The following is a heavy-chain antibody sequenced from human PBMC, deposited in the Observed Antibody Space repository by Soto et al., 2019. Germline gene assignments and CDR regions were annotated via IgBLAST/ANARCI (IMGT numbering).Heavy chain of an antibody. CDR3: ASTGEAPEGDESGRGDAFDI. J-gene: IGHJ3*02. CDR2: INPSGGST. CDR1: GYTFTSYY. V-gene: IGHV1-46*01. D-gene: IGHD1-26*01. Sequence: ASVKVSCKASGYTFTSYYMHWVRQAPGQGLEWMGIINPSGGSTSYAQKFQGRVTMTRDTSTSTVYMELSGLRSEDTAVYFCASTGEAPEGDESGRGDAFDIWGQGTKVTVSS.